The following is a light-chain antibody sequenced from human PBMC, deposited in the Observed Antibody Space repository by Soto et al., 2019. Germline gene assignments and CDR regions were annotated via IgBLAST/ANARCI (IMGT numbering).Light chain of an antibody. CDR1: SSDVGGYDY. CDR3: SSYTNINTRAGV. Sequence: QSALTQPASVSGSPGQSITISCTGTSSDVGGYDYVSWYQLHPGKAPKLMVFEVNNRPSGVSYRFSGSKSGNTASLTISGLQAEDEAEYYCSSYTNINTRAGVFGTGTKLTVL. J-gene: IGLJ1*01. V-gene: IGLV2-14*01. CDR2: EVN.